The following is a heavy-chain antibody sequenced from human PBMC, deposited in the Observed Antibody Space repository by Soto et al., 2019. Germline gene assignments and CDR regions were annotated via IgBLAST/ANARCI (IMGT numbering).Heavy chain of an antibody. CDR1: GGSISSGGYY. V-gene: IGHV4-31*03. D-gene: IGHD2-15*01. CDR2: IYYSGST. Sequence: PSETLSLTCTVSGGSISSGGYYWSWIRQHPGKGLEWIGYIYYSGSTYYNPSLKSRVTISVDTSKNQFSLKLSSVTAADTAVYYCAGVGRGVVPARWYAFDIWGQGTMVTVS. CDR3: AGVGRGVVPARWYAFDI. J-gene: IGHJ3*02.